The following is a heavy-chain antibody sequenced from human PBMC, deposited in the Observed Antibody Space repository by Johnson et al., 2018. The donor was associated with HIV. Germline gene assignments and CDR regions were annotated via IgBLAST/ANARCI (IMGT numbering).Heavy chain of an antibody. CDR2: ISGSGGST. V-gene: IGHV3-23*04. D-gene: IGHD3-22*01. J-gene: IGHJ3*02. CDR1: GFTFSTYA. CDR3: AKEPVVVIHAGGAFDI. Sequence: VQLVESGGGLVQPGRSLRLSCVTSGFTFSTYAMNWVRQAPGKGLEWVSGISGSGGSTYYADSVKGRFTISRDNSKNTRYLQMNSLRAEDTAVYYCAKEPVVVIHAGGAFDIWGQGTMVTVSS.